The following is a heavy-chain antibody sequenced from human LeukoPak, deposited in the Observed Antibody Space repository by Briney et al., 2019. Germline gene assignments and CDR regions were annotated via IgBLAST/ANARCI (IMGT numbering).Heavy chain of an antibody. CDR1: GDSVSSDSAA. D-gene: IGHD1-1*01. CDR3: ARAVAGTEGWFNS. CDR2: TYYRSKWYN. V-gene: IGHV6-1*01. Sequence: SQTLSLICAISGDSVSSDSAAWNWIRQSPSRGLEWLGRTYYRSKWYNDYSAFVKSRIIINPDTSKNQFSLQLNSVTPEDTAVYYCARAVAGTEGWFNSWGQGTLVTVSS. J-gene: IGHJ5*01.